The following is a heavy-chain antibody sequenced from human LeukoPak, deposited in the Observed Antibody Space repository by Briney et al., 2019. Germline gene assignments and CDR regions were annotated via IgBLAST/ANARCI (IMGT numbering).Heavy chain of an antibody. D-gene: IGHD5-18*01. CDR1: GFTFSSFA. CDR2: DSYTRIAT. CDR3: AKAFREFGTSSSYSSFDT. Sequence: PGGSLRLSCAASGFTFSSFALSWVRQAPGKGLEWVSGDSYTRIATYYADSVKGRFTISRGDSQNILYLQMNGLRAEDTAVYFCAKAFREFGTSSSYSSFDTWGQGTMVTVSS. V-gene: IGHV3-23*05. J-gene: IGHJ3*02.